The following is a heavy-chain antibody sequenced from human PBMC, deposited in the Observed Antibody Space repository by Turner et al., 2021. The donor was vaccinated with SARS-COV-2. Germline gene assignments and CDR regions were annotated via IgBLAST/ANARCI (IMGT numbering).Heavy chain of an antibody. Sequence: QVQLVGSGGGVVQPGRSLRLSCAASGFTRSSNVMHWVRQAAGKGLELVAVISYDGSNKYYADSVKGRFTISRDNSKNTLYLQMNSLRAEDTAVYYCARDSGDFDYWGQGTLVTVSS. V-gene: IGHV3-30-3*01. CDR1: GFTRSSNV. CDR3: ARDSGDFDY. D-gene: IGHD3-10*01. CDR2: ISYDGSNK. J-gene: IGHJ4*02.